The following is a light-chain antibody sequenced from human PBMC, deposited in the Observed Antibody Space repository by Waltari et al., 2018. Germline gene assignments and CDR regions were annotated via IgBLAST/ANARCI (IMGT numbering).Light chain of an antibody. V-gene: IGLV2-14*03. CDR2: DVS. CDR3: SSYTSSSTPVV. J-gene: IGLJ2*01. Sequence: QSALTQPASVSGSPGQSITISCTGTSSDVGGYNYVSWYQQHPGKAPKLMIYDVSNRPSGVSNRVSGSKSGSPASLTISGLQAEDEADYYCSSYTSSSTPVVFGGGTKLTVL. CDR1: SSDVGGYNY.